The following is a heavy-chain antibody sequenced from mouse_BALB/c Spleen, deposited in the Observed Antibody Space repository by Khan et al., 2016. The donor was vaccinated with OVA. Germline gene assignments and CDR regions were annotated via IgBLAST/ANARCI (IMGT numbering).Heavy chain of an antibody. CDR3: ARGTTVGAFDY. Sequence: EVELVESGGGLVQPGGSLKLSCATSGFTFSDYFMYWVRQTPEQRLEWVAYISNGGGSTYYPDTVTGRFTISRDNAKNTLYLQMSRLKSEDTAMYYCARGTTVGAFDYGGQGTTLTVSS. V-gene: IGHV5-12*02. J-gene: IGHJ2*01. D-gene: IGHD1-1*01. CDR1: GFTFSDYF. CDR2: ISNGGGST.